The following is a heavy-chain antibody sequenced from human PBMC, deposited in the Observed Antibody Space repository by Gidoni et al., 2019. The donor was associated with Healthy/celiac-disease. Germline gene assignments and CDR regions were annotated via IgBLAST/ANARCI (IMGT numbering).Heavy chain of an antibody. Sequence: VRQAPGKGLEWVAVISDDGSNKYYADSVKGRFTISRDNSKNTLYLQMNSLRAEDTAVYYCARVDYGDYNDYWGQGTLVTVSS. V-gene: IGHV3-30-3*01. CDR2: ISDDGSNK. D-gene: IGHD4-17*01. J-gene: IGHJ4*02. CDR3: ARVDYGDYNDY.